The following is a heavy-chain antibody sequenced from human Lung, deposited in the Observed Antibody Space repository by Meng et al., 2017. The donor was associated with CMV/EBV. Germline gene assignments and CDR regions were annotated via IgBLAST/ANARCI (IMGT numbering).Heavy chain of an antibody. CDR1: GGSFSGYY. Sequence: SETLSLTCAVYGGSFSGYYWSWIRQPPGKGLEWIGEINHSGSTNYNPSLKSRVTISVDTSKNQFSLKLSSVTAADTAVYYCARRRTIFGVVIDYGMGVWGQGTTVTVSS. J-gene: IGHJ6*02. CDR2: INHSGST. CDR3: ARRRTIFGVVIDYGMGV. V-gene: IGHV4-34*01. D-gene: IGHD3-3*01.